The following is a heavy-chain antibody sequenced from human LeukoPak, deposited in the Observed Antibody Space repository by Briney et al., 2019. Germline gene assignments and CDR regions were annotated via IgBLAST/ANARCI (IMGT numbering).Heavy chain of an antibody. CDR3: AREKLSGYDRYFDY. J-gene: IGHJ4*02. D-gene: IGHD5-12*01. CDR1: GGSFSGYY. V-gene: IGHV4-34*01. Sequence: PSETLSLTCAVYGGSFSGYYWSWIRQPPGKGLEWIGEINHSGSTNYNPSLKSRVTISVDTSENQFSLKLSSVTAADTAVYYCAREKLSGYDRYFDYWGQGTLVTVSS. CDR2: INHSGST.